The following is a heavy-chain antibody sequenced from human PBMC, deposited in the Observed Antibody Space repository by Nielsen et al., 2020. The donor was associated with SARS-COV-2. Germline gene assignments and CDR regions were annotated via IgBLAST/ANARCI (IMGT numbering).Heavy chain of an antibody. CDR3: LQGGAS. Sequence: GESLKISCAASGIGFSSYEMNWVRQGPGKRLEWVANIHPDGSVKRHVDSVMGRFTISRDNARDSLYLQMNNLRAEDTAIYYCLQGGASWGQGTLVTVSS. J-gene: IGHJ5*02. CDR2: IHPDGSVK. V-gene: IGHV3-7*05. CDR1: GIGFSSYE. D-gene: IGHD1-1*01.